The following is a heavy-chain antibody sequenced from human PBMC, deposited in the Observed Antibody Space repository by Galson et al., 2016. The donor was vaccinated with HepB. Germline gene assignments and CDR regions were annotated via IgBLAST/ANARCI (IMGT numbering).Heavy chain of an antibody. V-gene: IGHV3-15*07. J-gene: IGHJ3*01. D-gene: IGHD6-19*01. Sequence: SLRLSCAASGFIFSAYGMHWVRQAPGKGLEWVGRIKSKIDGGTTDYAAPVKGRFTISRDDSEDTLYLQMNSLKTEDTAVYFSTTDLVGLAVAHPWGPGTMVTVSS. CDR1: GFIFSAYG. CDR2: IKSKIDGGTT. CDR3: TTDLVGLAVAHP.